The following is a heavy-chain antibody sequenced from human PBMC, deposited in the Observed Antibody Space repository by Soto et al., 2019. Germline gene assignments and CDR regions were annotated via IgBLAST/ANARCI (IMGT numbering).Heavy chain of an antibody. J-gene: IGHJ1*01. CDR1: GFTFSSYW. CDR3: ARLPNKSPQN. Sequence: EVQLVESGGGLVQPGGSLRLSCAASGFTFSSYWMHWVRQAPGKGLVWVSSISTDASSTSYADRVKGRFTISRDNAKNTLYLQITSVRAEDTAVYYCARLPNKSPQNWGQGTLVIVSP. CDR2: ISTDASST. V-gene: IGHV3-74*01.